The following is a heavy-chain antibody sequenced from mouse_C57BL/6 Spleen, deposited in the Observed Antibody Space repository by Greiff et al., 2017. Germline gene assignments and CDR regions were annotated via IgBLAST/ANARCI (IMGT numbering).Heavy chain of an antibody. V-gene: IGHV5-4*03. J-gene: IGHJ4*01. CDR3: ARGKDYYYAMDY. CDR1: GFTFSSYA. D-gene: IGHD2-4*01. Sequence: EVMLVESGGGLVKPGGSLKLSCAASGFTFSSYAMSWVRQTPEKRLEWVATISDGGSYTYYPDNVKGRFTISRDKAKNNQYLQMSHLKSEDTALYYCARGKDYYYAMDYWGQGTSVTVSS. CDR2: ISDGGSYT.